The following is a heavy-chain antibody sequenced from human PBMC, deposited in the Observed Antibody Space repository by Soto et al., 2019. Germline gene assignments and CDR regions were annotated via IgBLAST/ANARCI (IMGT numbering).Heavy chain of an antibody. CDR3: ARCTVDTIVTSGWCHYLDP. V-gene: IGHV3-23*01. CDR2: VSGSGGTT. CDR1: GFTFSSSA. Sequence: GGALRLSCAASGFTFSSSAMSWVRPAPGKGLDWVSAVSGSGGTTYYADSVRGRFTISRDNSKNTLYLQMNSLRAEDTAIYFCARCTVDTIVTSGWCHYLDPWGQGTLVTVSS. D-gene: IGHD6-19*01. J-gene: IGHJ5*02.